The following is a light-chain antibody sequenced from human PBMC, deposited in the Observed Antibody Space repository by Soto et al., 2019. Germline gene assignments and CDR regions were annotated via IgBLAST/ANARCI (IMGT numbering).Light chain of an antibody. CDR1: SSNIGNNY. Sequence: QSVLTQPPSVSAAPGQKVTISCSGSSSNIGNNYVSWYQQLPGTAPKLLIYDNYKRPSGIPDRFSGSKSGTSATLGITGLQTGDEADYYCGTWDSSLSAGRVFGGGTKLTVL. CDR3: GTWDSSLSAGRV. CDR2: DNY. J-gene: IGLJ3*02. V-gene: IGLV1-51*01.